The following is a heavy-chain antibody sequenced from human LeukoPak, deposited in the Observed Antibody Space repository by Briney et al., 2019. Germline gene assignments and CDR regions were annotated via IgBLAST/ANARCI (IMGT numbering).Heavy chain of an antibody. Sequence: PSETLSLTCDVSGDSMNSHYRSWIRQPPGKGLECVGYIHSSGRTNQNPSLKSRVTLSVDTSKNQFSLTLNSVTAADTTVYYCARAVLMETTMFIGDWGQGTLVTVSS. V-gene: IGHV4-59*11. CDR1: GDSMNSHY. CDR2: IHSSGRT. D-gene: IGHD3-10*02. J-gene: IGHJ4*02. CDR3: ARAVLMETTMFIGD.